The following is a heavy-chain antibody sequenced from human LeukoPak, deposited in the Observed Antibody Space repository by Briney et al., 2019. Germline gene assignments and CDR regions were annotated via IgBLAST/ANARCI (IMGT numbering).Heavy chain of an antibody. CDR3: ARHSYYYDSSGYYTVYDAFDI. CDR1: GFIFSPYG. V-gene: IGHV3-21*01. D-gene: IGHD3-22*01. CDR2: ISSSDYP. J-gene: IGHJ3*02. Sequence: GGSLRLSCAASGFIFSPYGMTWVRQAPGKGLEWVSTISSSDYPSYTDSVKGRFTVSRDNAKNSLYLQMNSLRAGDTAVYYCARHSYYYDSSGYYTVYDAFDIWGQGTMVTVSS.